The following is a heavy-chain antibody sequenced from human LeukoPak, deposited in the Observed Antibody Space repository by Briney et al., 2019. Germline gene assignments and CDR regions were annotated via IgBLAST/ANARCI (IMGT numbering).Heavy chain of an antibody. J-gene: IGHJ4*02. CDR1: EYSFTTNW. D-gene: IGHD3-22*01. Sequence: GESLKISCKGSEYSFTTNWIGWVRQMPGKGLEWMGIIYPGDSDTRYSPSFQGQVTISADKSTSTAYLQWSSLKASDTAMYYCARQDGSAYYYFDYWGQGTLVTVSS. CDR3: ARQDGSAYYYFDY. V-gene: IGHV5-51*01. CDR2: IYPGDSDT.